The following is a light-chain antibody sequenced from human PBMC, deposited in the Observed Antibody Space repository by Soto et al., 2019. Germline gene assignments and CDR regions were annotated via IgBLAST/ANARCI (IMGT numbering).Light chain of an antibody. CDR2: GAS. J-gene: IGKJ3*01. CDR1: QSVSSSY. V-gene: IGKV3-20*01. CDR3: QQYDSSPCT. Sequence: EIVLTQSPGTLSLSPGERATLSCRASQSVSSSYLAWYQQKPGQAPSLLIYGASSRATGIPDRFSGSGSGTDFTLTISRLEPADFAVYYCQQYDSSPCTFGPGTTVDIK.